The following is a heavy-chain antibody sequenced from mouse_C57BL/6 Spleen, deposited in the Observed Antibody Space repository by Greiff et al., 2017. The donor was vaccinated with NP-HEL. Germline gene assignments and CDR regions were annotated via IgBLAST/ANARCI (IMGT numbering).Heavy chain of an antibody. CDR1: GFTFSDYG. J-gene: IGHJ4*01. D-gene: IGHD1-1*01. Sequence: EVKLVESGGGLVKPGGSLKLSCAASGFTFSDYGMHWVRQAPEKGLEWVAYISSGSSTIYYADTVKGRFTISRDNAKNTLFLQLTRLRSEDTAMYDCAMHYGSRYYAMDYWGQGTSVTVSS. V-gene: IGHV5-17*01. CDR2: ISSGSSTI. CDR3: AMHYGSRYYAMDY.